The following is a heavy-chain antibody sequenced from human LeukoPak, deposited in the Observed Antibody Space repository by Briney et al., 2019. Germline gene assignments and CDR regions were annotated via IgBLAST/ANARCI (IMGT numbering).Heavy chain of an antibody. CDR2: ICHSGSL. D-gene: IGHD4-11*01. Sequence: SETLSLTCSVSGYSISSGYYWAWIRLTPGKGLEWIGSICHSGSLYYNPSLRSRVTISVDTSKNQFSLKVNSMTAADTAVYYCARPTSSNYAGFFFDFWGQGTLVTVPS. V-gene: IGHV4-38-2*02. J-gene: IGHJ4*02. CDR1: GYSISSGYY. CDR3: ARPTSSNYAGFFFDF.